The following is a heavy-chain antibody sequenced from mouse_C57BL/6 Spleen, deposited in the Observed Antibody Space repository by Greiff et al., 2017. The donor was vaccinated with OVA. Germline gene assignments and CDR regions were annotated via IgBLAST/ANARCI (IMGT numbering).Heavy chain of an antibody. V-gene: IGHV1-64*01. Sequence: QVQLQQPGAELVKPGASVKLSCKASVYTFTSYWMHWVKQRPGQGLEWIGMIHPNSGSTNYNEKFKSKATLTVDKSSSTAYMQLSSLTSEDSAVYYCAREYDYDDGAWFAYWGQGTLVTVSA. CDR3: AREYDYDDGAWFAY. D-gene: IGHD2-4*01. CDR1: VYTFTSYW. CDR2: IHPNSGST. J-gene: IGHJ3*01.